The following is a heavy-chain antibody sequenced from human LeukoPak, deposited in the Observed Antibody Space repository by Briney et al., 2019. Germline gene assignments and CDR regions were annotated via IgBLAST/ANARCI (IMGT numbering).Heavy chain of an antibody. D-gene: IGHD6-19*01. CDR3: ARVSSGYSSGWCSQFDY. CDR1: GYIFSNYG. CDR2: ISAYNGNT. Sequence: ASVKVSCKTSGYIFSNYGITWVRQAPGQGLEWMAWISAYNGNTDSIQKVQGRITMTTDTSTSTAYMELRSLKSDDTAVYYCARVSSGYSSGWCSQFDYWGQGTLVTVSS. V-gene: IGHV1-18*01. J-gene: IGHJ4*02.